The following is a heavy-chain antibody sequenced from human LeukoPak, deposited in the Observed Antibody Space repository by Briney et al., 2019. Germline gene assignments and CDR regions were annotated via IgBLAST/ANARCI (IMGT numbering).Heavy chain of an antibody. CDR1: GYTLSELS. CDR2: FDPEDGER. Sequence: ASVKVSCKVSGYTLSELSMHWVRQAPGKGLEWMGGFDPEDGERMYAQKFRGRITMTEDTSTDTAYMELSSLRSEDTAVYYCARSPPRGKVVITAGFDYWGQGTLVTVSS. D-gene: IGHD2-2*01. CDR3: ARSPPRGKVVITAGFDY. J-gene: IGHJ4*02. V-gene: IGHV1-24*01.